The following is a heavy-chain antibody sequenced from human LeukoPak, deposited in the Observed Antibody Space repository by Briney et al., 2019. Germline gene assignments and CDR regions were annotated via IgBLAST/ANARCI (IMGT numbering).Heavy chain of an antibody. D-gene: IGHD6-6*01. CDR2: IYTSGST. CDR3: ARGEDSSSSIDY. J-gene: IGHJ4*02. V-gene: IGHV4-61*02. CDR1: GGSLSRGGYY. Sequence: SETLSLTRTVSGGSLSRGGYYWSWIRQPAGKGLEWIGRIYTSGSTNYNPSLKSRVTISVDTSKNQFSLKLSSVTAADTAVYYCARGEDSSSSIDYWGQGTLVTVSS.